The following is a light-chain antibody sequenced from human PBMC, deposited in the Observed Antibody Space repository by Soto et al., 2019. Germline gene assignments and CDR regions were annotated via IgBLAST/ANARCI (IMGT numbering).Light chain of an antibody. CDR1: QSVSSY. V-gene: IGKV3-11*01. CDR2: DAS. J-gene: IGKJ5*01. Sequence: EIVLTQSPATLSLSPWERAALSCMASQSVSSYLAWYQQKPGQAPRLLIYDASNGATGIPARFSGSGSGTDFTLTISSLEPEDFAVYYCQQRSNWPPITFGQGTRLEIK. CDR3: QQRSNWPPIT.